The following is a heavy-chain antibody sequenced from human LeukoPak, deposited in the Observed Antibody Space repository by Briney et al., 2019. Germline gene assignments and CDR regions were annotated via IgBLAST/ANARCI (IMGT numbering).Heavy chain of an antibody. J-gene: IGHJ6*02. V-gene: IGHV4-34*01. CDR1: GGSFSGYY. Sequence: SETLSLTCAVYGGSFSGYYWSWIRQPPGKGLEWIGEINHSGSTNYNPSLKSRVTISVDTSKNQFSLKLSSVTAADTAVYYCSRGVVLKKWYXXGMDVWGQGTTVTVSS. CDR3: SRGVVLKKWYXXGMDV. D-gene: IGHD2/OR15-2a*01. CDR2: INHSGST.